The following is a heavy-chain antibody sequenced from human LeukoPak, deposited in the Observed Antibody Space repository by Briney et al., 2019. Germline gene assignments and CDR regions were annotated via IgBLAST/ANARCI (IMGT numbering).Heavy chain of an antibody. D-gene: IGHD3-10*01. CDR3: TLIQGWGSGSYYRDF. Sequence: GGSLRHSCSASGLNISNDWMSSVRQAPGRGLEWVARVKSRSAGETTDYAAPVKGRFTISRDDSKNTLYLQMNSLKTEDTAVYYCTLIQGWGSGSYYRDFWGQGTLVTVSS. J-gene: IGHJ4*02. V-gene: IGHV3-15*01. CDR1: GLNISNDW. CDR2: VKSRSAGETT.